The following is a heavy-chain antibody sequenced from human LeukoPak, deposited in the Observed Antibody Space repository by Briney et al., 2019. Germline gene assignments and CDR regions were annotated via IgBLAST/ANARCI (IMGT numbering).Heavy chain of an antibody. CDR1: GFTVRDSY. Sequence: GGSLRLSCAASGFTVRDSYMSWVRQAPGKRLEWLSFIYVSGTTFYAASVKGRFTISRDNSKNTVYIQMNSLRAEDTAVYYCARDLVVAELRLYYGMDVWGQGTTVTVSS. CDR2: IYVSGTT. V-gene: IGHV3-53*01. J-gene: IGHJ6*02. CDR3: ARDLVVAELRLYYGMDV. D-gene: IGHD2-15*01.